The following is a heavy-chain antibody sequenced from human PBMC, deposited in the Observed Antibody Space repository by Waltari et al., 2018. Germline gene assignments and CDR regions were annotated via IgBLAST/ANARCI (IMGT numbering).Heavy chain of an antibody. CDR1: GFTFSSYA. Sequence: EVQLLESGGGLVQPGGSLRLSCAASGFTFSSYAMSWVRQAPGKGLAWVAAISGSGGSTYYADSVKGRFTISRDNSKNTLYLQMNSLRAEDTAVYYCAKALNSSGWYRVAIGYWGQGTLVTVSS. CDR3: AKALNSSGWYRVAIGY. V-gene: IGHV3-23*01. J-gene: IGHJ4*02. CDR2: ISGSGGST. D-gene: IGHD6-19*01.